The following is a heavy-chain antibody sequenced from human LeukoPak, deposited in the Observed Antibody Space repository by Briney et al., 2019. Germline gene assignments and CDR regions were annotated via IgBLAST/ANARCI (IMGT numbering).Heavy chain of an antibody. CDR1: GGSINSYY. D-gene: IGHD3-3*01. Sequence: SETLSLTCTVSGGSINSYYWSWIRRPPGKGLEWIGRIHTSGSTNSNPSLKSRFTMSVDTSKNQFSLRLSAVTAAETVAYYCATWSGDYSFDFWGQGTLVTVSS. J-gene: IGHJ4*02. CDR2: IHTSGST. CDR3: ATWSGDYSFDF. V-gene: IGHV4-4*07.